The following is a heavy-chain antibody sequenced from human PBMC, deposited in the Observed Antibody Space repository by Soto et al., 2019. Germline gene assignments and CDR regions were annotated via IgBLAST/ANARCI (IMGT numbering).Heavy chain of an antibody. CDR2: IWYDGSNK. CDR3: ARWGNWKVADY. D-gene: IGHD1-1*01. CDR1: GFTFSSHG. V-gene: IGHV3-33*01. J-gene: IGHJ4*02. Sequence: QVQLVESGGGVVQPGRSLTLSCAASGFTFSSHGMHWVRQAPGKGLEWVAVIWYDGSNKYYADSVKGRFTISRDNSKNTLYLQMNSLRVEDTAVYYCARWGNWKVADYWGQGTLVTVS.